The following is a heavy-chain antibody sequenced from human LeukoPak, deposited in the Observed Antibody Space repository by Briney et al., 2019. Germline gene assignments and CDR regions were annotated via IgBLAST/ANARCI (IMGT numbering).Heavy chain of an antibody. V-gene: IGHV5-51*01. CDR3: ARRHDSGWYFDY. Sequence: GESLKISCKGSEFSFSNYWVGWVRQMPGKGLEWMGIIYPGDSDTRYSPSFQGQVTISADKSINTAYLQWSSLKASDTAMYYCARRHDSGWYFDYWGQGTLVTVSS. CDR2: IYPGDSDT. J-gene: IGHJ4*02. CDR1: EFSFSNYW. D-gene: IGHD6-19*01.